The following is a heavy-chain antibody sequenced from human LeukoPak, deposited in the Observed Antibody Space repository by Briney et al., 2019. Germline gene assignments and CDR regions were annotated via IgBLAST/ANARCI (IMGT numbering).Heavy chain of an antibody. V-gene: IGHV1-18*01. CDR1: GYTFTSHD. CDR3: ARKAVAGYYFDY. D-gene: IGHD6-19*01. J-gene: IGHJ4*02. Sequence: ASVKVSCKASGYTFTSHDISWVRQAPGQGLEWMGWISAYNGNTNYAQKLQGRVTMTTDTSTSTAYMELRSLRSDDTAVYYCARKAVAGYYFDYWGQGTLVTVSS. CDR2: ISAYNGNT.